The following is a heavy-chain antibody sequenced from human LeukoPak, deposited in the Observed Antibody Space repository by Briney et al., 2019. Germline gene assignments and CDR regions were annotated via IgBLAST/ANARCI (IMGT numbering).Heavy chain of an antibody. J-gene: IGHJ5*02. CDR3: ARHYYDIRKHQNWFDP. CDR1: GGSISRYY. V-gene: IGHV4-4*09. D-gene: IGHD3-22*01. Sequence: PSETLSLTCTVSGGSISRYYWSWIRQPPGKGLEWIGYIYTSGSTNYNPSLKSRVTISVDTSKNQFSLQLSSVTAADTAVYYCARHYYDIRKHQNWFDPWGQGTLVTVSS. CDR2: IYTSGST.